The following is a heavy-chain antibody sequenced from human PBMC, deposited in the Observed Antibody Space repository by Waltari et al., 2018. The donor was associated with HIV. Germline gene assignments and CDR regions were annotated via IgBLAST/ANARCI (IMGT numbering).Heavy chain of an antibody. J-gene: IGHJ2*01. Sequence: QVQLQESGPGLVKPSETLSLTCTVSGGSISSYYWSWIRQPPGKGLEWIGYIYYSGSTNYNPSLTRRVTISVDTSKNQFSLKLSSVTAADTAVYYCARLDIVLTRGWYFDLWGRGTLVTVSS. CDR1: GGSISSYY. D-gene: IGHD2-8*01. V-gene: IGHV4-59*01. CDR2: IYYSGST. CDR3: ARLDIVLTRGWYFDL.